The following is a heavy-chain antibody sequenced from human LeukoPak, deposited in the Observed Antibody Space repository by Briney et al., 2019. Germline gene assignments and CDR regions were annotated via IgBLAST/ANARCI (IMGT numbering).Heavy chain of an antibody. CDR2: IYTSGST. D-gene: IGHD4/OR15-4a*01. Sequence: SQTLSLTCTVSGGSISSGSYYWSWIRQPAGKGLEWIGRIYTSGSTNYNPSLKSRVTISVDTSKNQFSLKLSSVTAADTAVYYCASGVLHSSFDYWGQGTLVTVSS. CDR1: GGSISSGSYY. J-gene: IGHJ4*02. V-gene: IGHV4-61*02. CDR3: ASGVLHSSFDY.